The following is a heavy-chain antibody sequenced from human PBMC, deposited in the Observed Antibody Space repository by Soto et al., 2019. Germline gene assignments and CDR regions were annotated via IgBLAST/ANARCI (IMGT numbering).Heavy chain of an antibody. Sequence: EVQLVESGGGLVKPGGSLRLSCAASGFTFNSYSMNWVRQAPGKGLEWVSSINRSSSYIYYADSVKGRFTISRDNAKNSLYLQMNSLRAEDTALYYCARGITMVRGGPYFDYWGQGTLVTVSS. D-gene: IGHD3-10*01. V-gene: IGHV3-21*01. CDR2: INRSSSYI. CDR1: GFTFNSYS. J-gene: IGHJ4*02. CDR3: ARGITMVRGGPYFDY.